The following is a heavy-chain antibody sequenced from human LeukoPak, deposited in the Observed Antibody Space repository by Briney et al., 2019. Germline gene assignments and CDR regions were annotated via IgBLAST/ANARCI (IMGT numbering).Heavy chain of an antibody. D-gene: IGHD6-13*01. CDR2: ISGRGDST. J-gene: IGHJ6*02. CDR3: AKTGIAAPYGMDV. Sequence: GGSLRLSCAASGFTFSSYAMSWVRQAPGKGLEWVSSISGRGDSTYYADSVKGRFTISRDNSKNTLYLQMNSLRAEDTAVYYCAKTGIAAPYGMDVWGQGTTVTVSS. CDR1: GFTFSSYA. V-gene: IGHV3-23*01.